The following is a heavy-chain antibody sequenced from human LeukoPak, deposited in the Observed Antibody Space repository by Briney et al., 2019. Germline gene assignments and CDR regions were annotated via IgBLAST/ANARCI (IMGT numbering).Heavy chain of an antibody. V-gene: IGHV1-18*01. CDR3: ARDNSVRDEAWWFNP. J-gene: IGHJ5*02. CDR2: ISGYNGNT. Sequence: ASVKVSCKASGYTFTFYDITWVRQAPGQGLEWMGWISGYNGNTNYAQNLQGRVTLTRDMSTSTDYLELSSLRSEDTAVYYCARDNSVRDEAWWFNPWGQGTLVTVSS. CDR1: GYTFTFYD. D-gene: IGHD5-24*01.